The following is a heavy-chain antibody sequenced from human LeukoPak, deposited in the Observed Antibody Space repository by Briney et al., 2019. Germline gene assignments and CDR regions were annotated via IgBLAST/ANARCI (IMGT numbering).Heavy chain of an antibody. V-gene: IGHV1-18*01. CDR2: INPYTGNT. Sequence: GASVNVSCKASGQIFTNYGFSWVRQAPGQGLEWMGWINPYTGNTNYAQKFQGRVTMTTDTSTSTAYMELRSLRSDDTAVYYCARVFIYCSSTSCPAYYYYMDVWGKGTTVTVSS. D-gene: IGHD2-2*01. CDR1: GQIFTNYG. J-gene: IGHJ6*03. CDR3: ARVFIYCSSTSCPAYYYYMDV.